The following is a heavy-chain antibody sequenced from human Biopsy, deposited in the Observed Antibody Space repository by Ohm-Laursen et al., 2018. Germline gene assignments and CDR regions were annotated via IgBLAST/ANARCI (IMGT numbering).Heavy chain of an antibody. CDR1: GESSSGYF. J-gene: IGHJ6*02. CDR3: ARGSGYFKLDV. V-gene: IGHV4-34*01. Sequence: SDTLSLTCVVNGESSSGYFWNWIRQPPGKGLEWIGEINQSGSTKYNPSLKRRATLSADSSNSQFSLRLTSGTAADTAIYYCARGSGYFKLDVWGQGTTVTVSS. CDR2: INQSGST. D-gene: IGHD5-12*01.